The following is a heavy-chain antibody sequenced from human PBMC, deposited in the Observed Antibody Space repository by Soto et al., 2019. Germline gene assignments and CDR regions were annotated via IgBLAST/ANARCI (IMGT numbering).Heavy chain of an antibody. D-gene: IGHD5-12*01. CDR3: ARGGNSGYVW. CDR1: GGSFSGYY. J-gene: IGHJ4*02. V-gene: IGHV4-34*01. Sequence: QVQLQQWGAGLLKPSETLSLTCAVYGGSFSGYYWSWIRQPPGKGLEWIGEINHSGSTNYNPSLKSRVTISVDTSKNQFSLKLSSVTAADTAFYYCARGGNSGYVWWGQGTLVTVSS. CDR2: INHSGST.